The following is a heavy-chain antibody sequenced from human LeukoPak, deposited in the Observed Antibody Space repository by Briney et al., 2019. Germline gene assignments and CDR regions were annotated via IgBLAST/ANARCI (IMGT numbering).Heavy chain of an antibody. V-gene: IGHV3-30*02. Sequence: PGGSLRLSCAASGFTFSDYGMHWVRQAPGKGLEWVAFIRNDGGYEYYPDSVKGRFTISRDNSRNALFLQMNSLRAEDTAVYYCAKGGSPSHHWFNSWGQGTLVTVSS. CDR2: IRNDGGYE. CDR3: AKGGSPSHHWFNS. CDR1: GFTFSDYG. D-gene: IGHD2-15*01. J-gene: IGHJ5*01.